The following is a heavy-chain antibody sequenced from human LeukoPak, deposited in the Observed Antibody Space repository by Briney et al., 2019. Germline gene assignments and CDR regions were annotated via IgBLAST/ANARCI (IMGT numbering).Heavy chain of an antibody. Sequence: GGSLRLSCAASGFTFSSYGMHWVRQAPGKGLEWVAVISSDGSNKYYADSVKGRFTISRDNSKNTLYLQMNSLRADDTAVYYCAREEGNWGDAFDIWGQGTMVTVSS. D-gene: IGHD7-27*01. CDR2: ISSDGSNK. J-gene: IGHJ3*02. CDR1: GFTFSSYG. V-gene: IGHV3-30*03. CDR3: AREEGNWGDAFDI.